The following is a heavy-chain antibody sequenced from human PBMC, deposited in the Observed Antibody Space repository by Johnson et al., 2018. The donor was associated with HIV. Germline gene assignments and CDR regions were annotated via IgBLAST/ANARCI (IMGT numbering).Heavy chain of an antibody. V-gene: IGHV3-11*04. J-gene: IGHJ3*02. CDR3: ARWDNVGAYWAPLDAFDI. CDR2: ISSSGSTI. D-gene: IGHD2-15*01. Sequence: QVQLVESGGGVVKPGGSLRLSCAASGFTFSDYYMSWIRQAPGKGLEWVSYISSSGSTIYYADSVKGRFTISRDNAKNPLYLQMNSLRAEDTAVYYCARWDNVGAYWAPLDAFDIWGQGTMVTVSS. CDR1: GFTFSDYY.